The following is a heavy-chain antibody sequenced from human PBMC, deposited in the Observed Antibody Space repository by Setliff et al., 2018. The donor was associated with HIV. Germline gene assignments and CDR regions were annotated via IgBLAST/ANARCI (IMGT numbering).Heavy chain of an antibody. CDR1: GYTFTSYD. CDR3: ARDGSSYYGSGSYTWFDP. D-gene: IGHD3-10*01. J-gene: IGHJ5*02. V-gene: IGHV1-8*02. Sequence: RASVKVSCKASGYTFTSYDINWVRQATGQGLEWMGWMNPNSGNTGYAQKFQGRVTMTRKISISTAYMELSSLRSEDTAVYYCARDGSSYYGSGSYTWFDPWGQGTLVTVSS. CDR2: MNPNSGNT.